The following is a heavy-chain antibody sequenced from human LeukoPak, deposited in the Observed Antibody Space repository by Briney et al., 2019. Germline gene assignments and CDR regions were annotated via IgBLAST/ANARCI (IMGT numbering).Heavy chain of an antibody. CDR3: ARSWDLGSSWTNTFDY. V-gene: IGHV1-69*04. CDR1: EGTFSSYA. J-gene: IGHJ4*02. Sequence: GGPVKVSCKASEGTFSSYAISWLRQAPGQGLEWMGRIITILGIANYAQKFQGRVTITADKSMSTAYMELSTLRSEDTAVYYCARSWDLGSSWTNTFDYWGQGTLVTVSS. CDR2: IITILGIA. D-gene: IGHD6-13*01.